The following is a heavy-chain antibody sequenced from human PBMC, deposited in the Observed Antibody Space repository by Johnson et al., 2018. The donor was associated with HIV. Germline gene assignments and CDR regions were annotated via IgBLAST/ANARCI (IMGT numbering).Heavy chain of an antibody. D-gene: IGHD4-11*01. J-gene: IGHJ3*02. Sequence: QVQLVESGGGLVKPGGSLRLSCAASGFTFSNAWMSWVRQAPGKGLEWVTFIQFDGSHKYSADFVKGRFTISRDTSKKSVFLQMNSLRPEDTAVYYCAKETRDSRSAFDIWGQGTLVTVSS. CDR1: GFTFSNAW. CDR3: AKETRDSRSAFDI. V-gene: IGHV3-30*02. CDR2: IQFDGSHK.